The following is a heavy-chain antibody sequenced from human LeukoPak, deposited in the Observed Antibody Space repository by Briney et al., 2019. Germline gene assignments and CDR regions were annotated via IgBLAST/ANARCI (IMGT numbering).Heavy chain of an antibody. V-gene: IGHV4-61*02. J-gene: IGHJ5*02. CDR2: ICTSGST. CDR1: GGSISSGSYY. Sequence: SETLSLTCTVSGGSISSGSYYWSWIRQPAGKGLEWIGRICTSGSTNYNPSLKSRVTISVDTSKNQFSLKLSSVTAADTAVYYCARVVAARGMGNWFDPWGQGTLVTVSS. D-gene: IGHD2-15*01. CDR3: ARVVAARGMGNWFDP.